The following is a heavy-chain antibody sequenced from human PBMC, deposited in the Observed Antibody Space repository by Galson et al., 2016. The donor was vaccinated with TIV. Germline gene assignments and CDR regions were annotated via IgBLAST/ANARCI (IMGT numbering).Heavy chain of an antibody. D-gene: IGHD3-10*01. CDR1: GSTFSSFA. V-gene: IGHV3-23*01. Sequence: SLRLSCAASGSTFSSFALSWVRQAPGKGLEWVSTISGRSERAYYADSVKGRFTISRDNFKNTLNLEMTTLRAEDTAVYYCAKYGDYFGSGSFSRFDYWGQGTLVSVSS. CDR3: AKYGDYFGSGSFSRFDY. J-gene: IGHJ4*02. CDR2: ISGRSERA.